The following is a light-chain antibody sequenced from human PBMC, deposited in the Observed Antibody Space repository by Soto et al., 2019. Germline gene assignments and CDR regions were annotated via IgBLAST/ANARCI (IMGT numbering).Light chain of an antibody. CDR1: SSDVGGYNY. Sequence: QSVLTQPASVSGSPGQSITISCTGTSSDVGGYNYVSWYQQHPGKAPKLMIYEVSNRPSGVSNRFSGSKSANTASLTISGRQAEDEAEYYCSSYTSSSTWVFGGGTKLTVL. CDR2: EVS. V-gene: IGLV2-14*01. J-gene: IGLJ3*02. CDR3: SSYTSSSTWV.